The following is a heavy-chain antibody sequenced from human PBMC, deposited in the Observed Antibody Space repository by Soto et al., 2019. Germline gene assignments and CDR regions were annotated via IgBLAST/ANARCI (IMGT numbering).Heavy chain of an antibody. CDR1: GGSITSSRYY. CDR2: IYYSGST. Sequence: PSETLSLTCTVSGGSITSSRYYWGWVRQPPXKGLEWIGNIYYSGSTYYNPSLKSRVTISVVTSKNQFPLKLSSVTAADTAVYYCARQFPDCSSTSCYGYYYYYYGMDVWGQGTTVTVSS. D-gene: IGHD2-2*01. V-gene: IGHV4-39*01. J-gene: IGHJ6*02. CDR3: ARQFPDCSSTSCYGYYYYYYGMDV.